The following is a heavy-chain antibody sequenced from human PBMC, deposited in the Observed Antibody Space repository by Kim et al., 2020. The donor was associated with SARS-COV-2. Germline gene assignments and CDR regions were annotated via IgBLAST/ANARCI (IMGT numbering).Heavy chain of an antibody. Sequence: GGSLRLSCAVSGFSFDDYAMHWVRQAPGKGLEWVSLISEGGSKTFYAESVKGRFTISRDLSKNSLYLQMNSLGSEDTALYFCAKGDRRDGYHLFDYWGQGALLTVSS. CDR1: GFSFDDYA. CDR3: AKGDRRDGYHLFDY. D-gene: IGHD5-12*01. V-gene: IGHV3-43*02. J-gene: IGHJ4*02. CDR2: ISEGGSKT.